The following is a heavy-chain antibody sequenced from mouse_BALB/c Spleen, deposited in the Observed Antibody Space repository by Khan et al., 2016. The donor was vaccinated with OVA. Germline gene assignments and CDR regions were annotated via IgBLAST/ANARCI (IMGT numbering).Heavy chain of an antibody. J-gene: IGHJ2*01. D-gene: IGHD1-1*01. V-gene: IGHV1-20*02. CDR2: INPHIGET. CDR1: GYSFTGYF. Sequence: VQLQQSGPELVKPGASVKISCKASGYSFTGYFMNWVMQSHGKSLEWIGRINPHIGETFYNQKFTGKATLTVDESSSTAHMELRSLASEDSAVYYCARKNGSDFDYWGQGTTRTVSS. CDR3: ARKNGSDFDY.